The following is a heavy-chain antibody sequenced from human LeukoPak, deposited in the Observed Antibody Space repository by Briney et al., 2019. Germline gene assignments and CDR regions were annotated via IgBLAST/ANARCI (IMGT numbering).Heavy chain of an antibody. D-gene: IGHD2-2*01. V-gene: IGHV4-30-4*08. CDR1: GGSISSGDYY. CDR3: ASRRVHCSSTSCMGLAFDY. J-gene: IGHJ4*02. CDR2: IYYSGST. Sequence: SETLSLTCTVSGGSISSGDYYWSWIRQPPGKGLEWIGYIYYSGSTYYNPSLKSRVTISVDTSKNQFSLKLSSVTAADTAVYYCASRRVHCSSTSCMGLAFDYWGQGTLVTVSS.